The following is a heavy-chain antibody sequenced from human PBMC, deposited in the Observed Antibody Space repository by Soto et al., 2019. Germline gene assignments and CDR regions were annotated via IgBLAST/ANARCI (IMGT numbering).Heavy chain of an antibody. CDR1: GFTFSSYG. CDR3: ARGAGYCTNGVCYLRYYGMDV. CDR2: IWYDGSNK. J-gene: IGHJ6*02. V-gene: IGHV3-33*01. Sequence: VQLVESGGGVVQPGRSLRLSCAASGFTFSSYGMHWVRQAPGKGLEWVAVIWYDGSNKYYADSVKGRFTISRDNSKNTLYLQMNSLRAEDTAVYYCARGAGYCTNGVCYLRYYGMDVWGQGTTVTVSS. D-gene: IGHD2-8*01.